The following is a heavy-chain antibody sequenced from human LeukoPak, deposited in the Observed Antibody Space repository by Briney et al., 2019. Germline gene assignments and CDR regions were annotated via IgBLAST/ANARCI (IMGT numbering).Heavy chain of an antibody. CDR3: ARVVSGWPNYYFDY. D-gene: IGHD6-19*01. V-gene: IGHV3-53*01. CDR2: IYSGGST. CDR1: GFTVSSNY. J-gene: IGHJ4*02. Sequence: GGSLRLSCAASGFTVSSNYMSWVRQAPGKGLEWVSVIYSGGSTYYADSVKGRFTISRDNSKNTLYLQMNSLRAEDTAVYYCARVVSGWPNYYFDYWGQGTLVTVSS.